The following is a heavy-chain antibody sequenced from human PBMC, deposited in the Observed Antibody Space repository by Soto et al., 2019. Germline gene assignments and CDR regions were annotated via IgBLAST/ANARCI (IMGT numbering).Heavy chain of an antibody. V-gene: IGHV4-31*03. D-gene: IGHD3-22*01. J-gene: IGHJ3*02. CDR2: IYYSGST. CDR3: ASYHYYDSQVDAFDI. CDR1: GGSISSGGYY. Sequence: KSSETLSLTCTVSGGSISSGGYYWSWIRQHPGKGLEWIGYIYYSGSTYYNPSLKSRVTISVDTSKNQFSLRLSSVTAADTAVYYCASYHYYDSQVDAFDIWGQGTMVTVSS.